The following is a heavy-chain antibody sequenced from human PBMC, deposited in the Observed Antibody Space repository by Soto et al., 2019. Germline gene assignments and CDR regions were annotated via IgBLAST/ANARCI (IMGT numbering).Heavy chain of an antibody. CDR3: ARAKSGDFDY. Sequence: PSETLSLTCPVSGGSISSGGYYWSWIRQHPGKGLEWIGYIYYSGSTYYNPSLKSRVTISVDTPKNQFSLKLSSVTAADTAVYYCARAKSGDFDYWGQGTLVTVSS. J-gene: IGHJ4*02. CDR1: GGSISSGGYY. V-gene: IGHV4-31*03. D-gene: IGHD3-10*01. CDR2: IYYSGST.